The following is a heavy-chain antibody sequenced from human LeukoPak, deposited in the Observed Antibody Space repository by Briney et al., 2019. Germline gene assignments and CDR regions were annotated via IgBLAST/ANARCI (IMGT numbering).Heavy chain of an antibody. Sequence: GGSLRLSCAASGFTVTSNYMSWVRQAPGKGLEWVSFIYGGDSAYYADSVKGRFTISRDNSKNTLYLQMNSLRAEDTAVYYCAKDRAAALRQFDYWGQGTLVTVSS. CDR1: GFTVTSNY. V-gene: IGHV3-53*01. J-gene: IGHJ4*02. D-gene: IGHD2-2*01. CDR3: AKDRAAALRQFDY. CDR2: IYGGDSA.